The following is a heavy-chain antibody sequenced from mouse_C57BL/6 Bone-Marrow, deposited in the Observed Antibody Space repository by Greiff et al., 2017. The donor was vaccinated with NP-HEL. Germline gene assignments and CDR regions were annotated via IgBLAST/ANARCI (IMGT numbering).Heavy chain of an antibody. D-gene: IGHD2-4*01. CDR3: ARGYDYDGAWFAY. Sequence: VHLQQSGAELVKPGASVKMSCKASGYTFTTYPIEWMKQNHGKSLEWIGNFHPYNDDTKYNEKFKGKATLTVEKSSSTVYLELSRLTSDDSAVYYCARGYDYDGAWFAYWGQGTLVTVSA. CDR1: GYTFTTYP. J-gene: IGHJ3*01. CDR2: FHPYNDDT. V-gene: IGHV1-47*01.